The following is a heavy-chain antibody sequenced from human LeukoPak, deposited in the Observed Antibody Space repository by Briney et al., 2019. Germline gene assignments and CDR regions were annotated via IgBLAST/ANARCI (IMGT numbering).Heavy chain of an antibody. CDR1: GYTFTGYY. Sequence: ASVKVSCKASGYTFTGYYMHWVRQAPGQGLEWMGWINPNSGGTNYAQKFQGRVTMTRDTSISTAYMELSRLRSDDTAVYYCATISLAEDAFGIWGQGTMVTVSS. V-gene: IGHV1-2*02. J-gene: IGHJ3*02. CDR3: ATISLAEDAFGI. D-gene: IGHD2-21*01. CDR2: INPNSGGT.